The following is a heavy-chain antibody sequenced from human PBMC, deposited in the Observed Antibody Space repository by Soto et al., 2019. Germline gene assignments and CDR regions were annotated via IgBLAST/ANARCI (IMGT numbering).Heavy chain of an antibody. D-gene: IGHD6-6*01. J-gene: IGHJ4*02. Sequence: GASVKVSCEAAGGTCGRYARSWGRLATGQGLEWMGGIIPICGTANYAQKFQGRVTITADESTSTAYMELSSLRSEDTAVYYCARDFPLPEIAALIYWGQGTLVTVSS. CDR2: IIPICGTA. CDR1: GGTCGRYA. CDR3: ARDFPLPEIAALIY. V-gene: IGHV1-69*13.